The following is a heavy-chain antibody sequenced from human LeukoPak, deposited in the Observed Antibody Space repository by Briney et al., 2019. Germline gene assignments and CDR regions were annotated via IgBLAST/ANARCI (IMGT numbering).Heavy chain of an antibody. J-gene: IGHJ4*02. CDR2: IRYDGSNK. CDR1: GFTFSSYG. Sequence: GGSLRLSCAASGFTFSSYGMHWVRQAPGKGLEWVAFIRYDGSNKYYADSVKGRFTISRDNSKNTLYLQMNSLRAEDTAVYYCARDQPRVVGAHNGDYWGQGTLVTVSS. V-gene: IGHV3-30*02. CDR3: ARDQPRVVGAHNGDY. D-gene: IGHD2-15*01.